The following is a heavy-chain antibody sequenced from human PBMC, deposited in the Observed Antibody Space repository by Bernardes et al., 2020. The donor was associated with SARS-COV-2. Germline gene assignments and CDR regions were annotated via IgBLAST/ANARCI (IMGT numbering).Heavy chain of an antibody. J-gene: IGHJ4*02. CDR3: ARDRTTVRDFDY. Sequence: ASVKVSCKASGYTFTGYYMHWVRQAPGQGLEWMGRINPNSGGTTYAQKFQGRVTMTRDTSISTAYMELSRLRSDDTAVYYCARDRTTVRDFDYWGQGTLVTGSS. V-gene: IGHV1-2*06. CDR1: GYTFTGYY. CDR2: INPNSGGT. D-gene: IGHD4-17*01.